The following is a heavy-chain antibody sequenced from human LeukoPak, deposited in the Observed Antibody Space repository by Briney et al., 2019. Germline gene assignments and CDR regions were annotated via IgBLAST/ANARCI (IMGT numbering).Heavy chain of an antibody. CDR2: IYTSGNT. V-gene: IGHV4-4*07. J-gene: IGHJ1*01. CDR3: ARWDRTREYFPH. D-gene: IGHD1-1*01. Sequence: SETLSLTCTVSGASISSYYWSWIRQPAGKGLEWVGRIYTSGNTNYNSSLKSRVTMSVDTSKNHFSLKLSSVTAADTAVYYCARWDRTREYFPHWGQGTLVTVSS. CDR1: GASISSYY.